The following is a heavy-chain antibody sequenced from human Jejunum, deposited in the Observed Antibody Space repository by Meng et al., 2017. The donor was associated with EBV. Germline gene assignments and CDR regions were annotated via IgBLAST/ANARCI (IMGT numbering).Heavy chain of an antibody. Sequence: QVQLVQSGSELXXXXXSXKVXXXASGYTFTRNAINWVRQAPGQGLEWMGWISTNTGNPTYAQGFAGRFVFSLDTSVSTAYLQISGLKAEDTAIYYCARDSGYTRSWSGDYWGQGTLVTVSS. D-gene: IGHD6-13*01. CDR3: ARDSGYTRSWSGDY. CDR2: ISTNTGNP. CDR1: GYTFTRNA. J-gene: IGHJ4*02. V-gene: IGHV7-4-1*02.